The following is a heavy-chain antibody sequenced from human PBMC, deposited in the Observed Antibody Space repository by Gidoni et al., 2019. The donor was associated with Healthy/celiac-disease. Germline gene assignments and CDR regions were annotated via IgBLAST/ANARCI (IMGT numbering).Heavy chain of an antibody. Sequence: QVQLVQSGAEVQKPGASVKVSCKASGYTFTGYYMNWVRQAPGQGLEWMGWINPNSGSTNYAQKFQGRVTMTRDTSISTAYMELSRLSSDDTAVYYCARDVQGYFDLWGRGTLVTVSS. CDR2: INPNSGST. D-gene: IGHD3-10*02. V-gene: IGHV1-2*02. J-gene: IGHJ2*01. CDR3: ARDVQGYFDL. CDR1: GYTFTGYY.